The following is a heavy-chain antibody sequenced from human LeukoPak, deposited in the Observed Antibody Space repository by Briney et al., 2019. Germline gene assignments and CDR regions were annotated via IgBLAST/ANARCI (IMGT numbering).Heavy chain of an antibody. V-gene: IGHV3-30-3*01. CDR2: ISYDGSNK. CDR3: ARATGLDGDYGYYFDY. J-gene: IGHJ4*02. Sequence: PGGSLRLSCAASGFTFSSYAMHWVRQAPGKGLEWVAVISYDGSNKYYADSVKGRFTISRDNSKNTLYLQMNSLRAEDTAVYYCARATGLDGDYGYYFDYWGQGTLVTVSS. D-gene: IGHD4-17*01. CDR1: GFTFSSYA.